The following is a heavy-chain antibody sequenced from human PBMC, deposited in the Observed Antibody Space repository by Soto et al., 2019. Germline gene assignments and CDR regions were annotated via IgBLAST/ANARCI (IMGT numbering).Heavy chain of an antibody. CDR1: GYTFINYA. J-gene: IGHJ4*02. V-gene: IGHV1-3*01. CDR2: INAGNGDT. Sequence: VASVKVSCKASGYTFINYAMHWVRQAPGQRLEWMGWINAGNGDTKYSQNFQDRITITRDTSATTTYMELSSLRSEDTAVYYCANGGGVFGGPDHWGQGTLVTVSS. D-gene: IGHD3-3*01. CDR3: ANGGGVFGGPDH.